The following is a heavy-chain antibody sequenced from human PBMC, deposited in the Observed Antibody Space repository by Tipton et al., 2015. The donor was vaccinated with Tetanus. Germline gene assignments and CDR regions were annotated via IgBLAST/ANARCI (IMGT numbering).Heavy chain of an antibody. Sequence: GSLRLSCAASGFSFSSYAMSWVRQAPGKGLEWVSTFSGSGSATYYAGSVGGRFTISRDNSKSSLFLQMDSLRAEDTAVYFCAKSKRGYSYGSFDDWGQGTLVAVSS. CDR1: GFSFSSYA. V-gene: IGHV3-23*01. J-gene: IGHJ4*02. D-gene: IGHD5-18*01. CDR3: AKSKRGYSYGSFDD. CDR2: FSGSGSAT.